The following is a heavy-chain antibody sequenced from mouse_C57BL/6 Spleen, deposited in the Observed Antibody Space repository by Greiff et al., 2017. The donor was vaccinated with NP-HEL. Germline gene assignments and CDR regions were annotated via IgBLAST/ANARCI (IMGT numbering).Heavy chain of an antibody. Sequence: QVQLQQPGAELVKPGASVKLSCTASGYTFTSYWMPWVQQRPGRGLEWIGRIDPNSGGTKYHEKFKSKSTLTVDKPSSTAYMQLSSMTSEDAEVYYCARDYGNYNYAMDYWGQGTSVTVSS. J-gene: IGHJ4*01. CDR2: IDPNSGGT. D-gene: IGHD2-1*01. CDR3: ARDYGNYNYAMDY. CDR1: GYTFTSYW. V-gene: IGHV1-72*01.